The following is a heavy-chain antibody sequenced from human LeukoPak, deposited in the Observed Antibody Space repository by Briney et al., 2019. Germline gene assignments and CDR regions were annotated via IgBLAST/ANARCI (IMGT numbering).Heavy chain of an antibody. D-gene: IGHD6-13*01. V-gene: IGHV5-51*01. CDR3: VRHGLGTSWFGFDY. CDR2: IYPADSDP. J-gene: IGHJ4*02. Sequence: GESLKISCKGSGYTFSTYWIAWVRQMSGKGLEWMGIIYPADSDPIYSPSFQGQVTISVDKSISTAYLQWSSLKASDSAMYYCVRHGLGTSWFGFDYWGQGTPVTVSS. CDR1: GYTFSTYW.